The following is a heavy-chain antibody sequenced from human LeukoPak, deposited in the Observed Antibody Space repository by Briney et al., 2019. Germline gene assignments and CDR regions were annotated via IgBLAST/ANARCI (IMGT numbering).Heavy chain of an antibody. J-gene: IGHJ5*02. CDR3: ARHIRYGDCVRRFDP. D-gene: IGHD4-17*01. Sequence: SETLSLTCADYGGSFSGYYWSWIRQPPGKGLEWIGEINHSGSTNYNPSLKSRVTISVDTSKNQFSLKLSSVTAADTAVYYCARHIRYGDCVRRFDPWGQGTLVTVSS. CDR2: INHSGST. V-gene: IGHV4-34*01. CDR1: GGSFSGYY.